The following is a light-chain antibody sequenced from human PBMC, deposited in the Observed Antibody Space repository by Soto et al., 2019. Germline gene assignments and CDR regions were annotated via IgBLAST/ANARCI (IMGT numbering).Light chain of an antibody. CDR3: QSYDSSLSVVV. V-gene: IGLV1-40*01. J-gene: IGLJ2*01. Sequence: QSVLTQPPSVSGAPGQRVTIPCTGSSSNIGAGYDVHWYHQLPGTAPKLLIYGNSNRPSGVPDRFSGSKSGTSASLAITGFQAEDEADYYCQSYDSSLSVVVFGGGTKVTVL. CDR1: SSNIGAGYD. CDR2: GNS.